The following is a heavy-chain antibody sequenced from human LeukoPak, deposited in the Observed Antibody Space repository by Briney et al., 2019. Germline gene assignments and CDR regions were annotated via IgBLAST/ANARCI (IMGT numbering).Heavy chain of an antibody. CDR3: ASSLGYCSGGSCYPDAFDI. V-gene: IGHV4-39*01. Sequence: PSETLSLTCTVSGGSIRSSCYYWGWIRQPPGKGLEWVGRIYYSGSTYYNPSLQSRVTISVDTSNNQFSLKLSSVTAADTAVYYCASSLGYCSGGSCYPDAFDIWGQGTMVTVSS. CDR2: IYYSGST. D-gene: IGHD2-15*01. J-gene: IGHJ3*02. CDR1: GGSIRSSCYY.